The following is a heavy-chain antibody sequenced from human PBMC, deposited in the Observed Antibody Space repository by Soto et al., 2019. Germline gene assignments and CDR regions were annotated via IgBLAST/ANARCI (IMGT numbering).Heavy chain of an antibody. CDR3: TRDDYYGGTSRD. V-gene: IGHV3-7*01. CDR1: GLTFSSPW. J-gene: IGHJ4*02. CDR2: MKQDDSEK. Sequence: EVQLVESWGTLVQPGGSLRLSCAASGLTFSSPWMSWVRQAPGKGLEWVANMKQDDSEKYYLESVKGRFTISRDNTKNSLDLQMNSLRVEDTAVYYCTRDDYYGGTSRDWGQGTLVTVSS. D-gene: IGHD4-17*01.